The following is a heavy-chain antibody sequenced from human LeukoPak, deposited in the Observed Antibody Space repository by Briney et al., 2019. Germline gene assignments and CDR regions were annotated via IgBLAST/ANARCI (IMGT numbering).Heavy chain of an antibody. D-gene: IGHD3-22*01. CDR1: GFTFSSYA. CDR3: ARDFYYDSSGYPKNWFDP. CDR2: ISYDGSNK. Sequence: GRSLRLSCAAPGFTFSSYAMHWVRQAPGKGLEWVAVISYDGSNKYYADSVKGRFTISSDNSKNTLYLQMNSLRAEDTAVYYCARDFYYDSSGYPKNWFDPWGQGTLVTVSS. V-gene: IGHV3-30-3*01. J-gene: IGHJ5*02.